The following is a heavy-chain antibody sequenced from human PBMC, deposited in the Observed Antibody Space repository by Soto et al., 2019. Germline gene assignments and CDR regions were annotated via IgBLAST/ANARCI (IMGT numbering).Heavy chain of an antibody. Sequence: EVQLLESGGGLVQPGGSLRLSCEASGFTFSSYAMSWVRQAPGKGLEWVSAISGSGGSTYYADSVKGRFTISRDNSKNTMYLQMNSLRAEDTAVYYCAKANTYSGYDLGGFDYWGQGTLVTVSS. CDR3: AKANTYSGYDLGGFDY. V-gene: IGHV3-23*01. J-gene: IGHJ4*02. CDR1: GFTFSSYA. CDR2: ISGSGGST. D-gene: IGHD5-12*01.